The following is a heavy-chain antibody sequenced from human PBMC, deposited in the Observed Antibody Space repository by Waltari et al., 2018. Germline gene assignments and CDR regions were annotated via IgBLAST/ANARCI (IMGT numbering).Heavy chain of an antibody. CDR3: AKDGRG. D-gene: IGHD1-1*01. J-gene: IGHJ4*02. V-gene: IGHV3-30*02. Sequence: QVQLVESGGGVVQPGGSLRLACAASGFTFSRYGMHWVRQAPGTGLEWVAFIRYDGSKKYFADYVKGRFTIARDNYKNALYLQMNSLRAEETAVYYWAKDGRGWGQGTLVTVSS. CDR2: IRYDGSKK. CDR1: GFTFSRYG.